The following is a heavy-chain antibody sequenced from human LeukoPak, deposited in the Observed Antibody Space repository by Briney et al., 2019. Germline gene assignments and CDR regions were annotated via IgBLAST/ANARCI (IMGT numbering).Heavy chain of an antibody. CDR2: INHSGST. Sequence: SETLSLTCAVYGGSFSGYYWSWIRQPPGKGLEWIGEINHSGSTNYNPSLKSRVTISVDTSKNQFSLKLSSVTAADTAVYYCARGGTYDYGSGSYYIPLDYWGQGTLVTVSS. D-gene: IGHD3-10*01. V-gene: IGHV4-34*01. J-gene: IGHJ4*02. CDR3: ARGGTYDYGSGSYYIPLDY. CDR1: GGSFSGYY.